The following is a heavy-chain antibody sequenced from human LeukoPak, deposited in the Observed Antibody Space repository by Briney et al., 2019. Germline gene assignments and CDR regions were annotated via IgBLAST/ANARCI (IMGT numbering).Heavy chain of an antibody. CDR1: GFTVSNNY. J-gene: IGHJ4*02. D-gene: IGHD6-19*01. CDR3: ARDLKTSGWYGDFDY. Sequence: GGSLRLSCVASGFTVSNNYMSWVRQAPGKGPEWVSAIFSGGSTFYADSVTGRFTISRDNSKNTVYLEMNSLRAEDTAVYYCARDLKTSGWYGDFDYWGQGTLVTVSS. CDR2: IFSGGST. V-gene: IGHV3-53*01.